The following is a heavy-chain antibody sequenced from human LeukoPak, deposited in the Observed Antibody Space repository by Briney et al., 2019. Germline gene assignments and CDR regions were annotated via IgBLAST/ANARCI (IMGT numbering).Heavy chain of an antibody. D-gene: IGHD5-12*01. CDR2: ISYDGSDK. Sequence: SCKASGYTFTSYAMYWVRQAPGKGLEWVAVISYDGSDKFYADSVKGRFTISGDSSKNTLYLQMNSLRPEDTAVYYCARARPSMWIDYWGQGTLVTVSS. V-gene: IGHV3-30*04. CDR1: GYTFTSYA. CDR3: ARARPSMWIDY. J-gene: IGHJ4*02.